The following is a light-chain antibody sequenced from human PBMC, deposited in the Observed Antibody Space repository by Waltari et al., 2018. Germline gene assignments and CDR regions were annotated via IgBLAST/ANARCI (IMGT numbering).Light chain of an antibody. CDR1: QDISNY. V-gene: IGKV1-33*01. CDR3: QQYDNLPC. J-gene: IGKJ2*03. CDR2: DAS. Sequence: DIQMTQSPSSLSASVGDRVNITCQASQDISNYLNWYQQKPGKAPKPLIYDASNLETGVPSRFSGSGSGTDFTFTISSLQPEDIATYYCQQYDNLPCFGQGTKLEIK.